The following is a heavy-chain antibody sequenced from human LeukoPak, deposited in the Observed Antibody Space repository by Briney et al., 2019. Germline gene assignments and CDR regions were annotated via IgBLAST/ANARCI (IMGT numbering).Heavy chain of an antibody. Sequence: ASVKVSCKASGYTFTSYGISWVRQAPGQGLEWMGWISAYNGNTNYAQKLQGRVTMTTDTSTSTAYMELRSLRSDDTAVYYCARGIKYYDILTGSRWFDPWGQGTLVTVSS. D-gene: IGHD3-9*01. CDR2: ISAYNGNT. J-gene: IGHJ5*02. V-gene: IGHV1-18*01. CDR3: ARGIKYYDILTGSRWFDP. CDR1: GYTFTSYG.